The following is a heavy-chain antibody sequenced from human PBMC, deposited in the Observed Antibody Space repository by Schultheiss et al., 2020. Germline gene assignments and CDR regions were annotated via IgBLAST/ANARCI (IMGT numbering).Heavy chain of an antibody. CDR2: ISSSGSTI. CDR1: GFTFSDYY. D-gene: IGHD3-3*01. Sequence: GGSLRLSCAASGFTFSDYYMSWIRQAPGKGLEWVSYISSSGSTIYYADSVKGRFTISRDNAKNSLYLQMNSLRAEDTAVYYCASGRSTVPYLYGMDVWGQGTTVTVSS. J-gene: IGHJ6*02. V-gene: IGHV3-11*01. CDR3: ASGRSTVPYLYGMDV.